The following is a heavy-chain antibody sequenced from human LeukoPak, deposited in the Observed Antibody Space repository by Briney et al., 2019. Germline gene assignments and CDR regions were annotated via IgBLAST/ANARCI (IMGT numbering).Heavy chain of an antibody. Sequence: GGSLRLSCAASGFTFSSYSMNWVRQAPGKGLEWVGLIKGKTDGGTTDYAAPVKGRFTISRDDSKNTPYLQVNSLKTEDTAVYCCTTREKHLDYWGQGTLVTVSS. CDR2: IKGKTDGGTT. CDR1: GFTFSSYS. J-gene: IGHJ4*02. V-gene: IGHV3-15*01. CDR3: TTREKHLDY.